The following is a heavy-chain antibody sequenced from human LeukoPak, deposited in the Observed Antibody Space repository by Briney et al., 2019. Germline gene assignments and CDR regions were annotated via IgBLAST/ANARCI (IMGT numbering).Heavy chain of an antibody. CDR2: IYYSENT. J-gene: IGHJ6*03. Sequence: SETLSLTCTVSGGSISRGYWTWIRQPPGKGLEWIGYIYYSENTNYNPSLKSRVTMSLDTSKNQFSLNLSSVTAADTAVYYCARIVTLGYTCGPRRHMDVWGKGTTVTVSS. V-gene: IGHV4-59*08. CDR1: GGSISRGY. CDR3: ARIVTLGYTCGPRRHMDV. D-gene: IGHD5-18*01.